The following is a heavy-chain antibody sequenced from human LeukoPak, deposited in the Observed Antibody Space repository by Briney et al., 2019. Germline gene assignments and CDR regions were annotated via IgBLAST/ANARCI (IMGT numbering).Heavy chain of an antibody. CDR1: GYSISSGYY. CDR3: ARVDEGLLDY. D-gene: IGHD2-15*01. CDR2: IHLSGIT. V-gene: IGHV4-38-2*02. Sequence: SETLPLTCTVSGYSISSGYYWGWIRQPPGKGLEWIGSIHLSGITSYNPSLKSRVTISVDTSSNQFSLKLYSVTAADTAVYYCARVDEGLLDYWGQGTLVTVSS. J-gene: IGHJ4*02.